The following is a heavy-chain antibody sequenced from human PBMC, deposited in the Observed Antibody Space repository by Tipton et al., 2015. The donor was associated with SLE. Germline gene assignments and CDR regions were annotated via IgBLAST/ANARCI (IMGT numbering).Heavy chain of an antibody. CDR2: IGSSTSYI. J-gene: IGHJ6*02. CDR3: GTTTTDYGMDV. V-gene: IGHV3-21*01. D-gene: IGHD2/OR15-2a*01. Sequence: SLRLSCTASGFTFSDYSMNWVRQAPGKGLEWVSSIGSSTSYIYYADSLKGRLTISRDNAKNSLYLQMTSLRAEDTAVYYCGTTTTDYGMDVWGQGTTVTVSS. CDR1: GFTFSDYS.